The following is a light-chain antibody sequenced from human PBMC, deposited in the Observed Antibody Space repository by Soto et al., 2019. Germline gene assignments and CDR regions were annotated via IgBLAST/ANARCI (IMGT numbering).Light chain of an antibody. CDR2: AAS. V-gene: IGKV1-8*01. Sequence: AIRMTQSPSSFSASTGDRVTITCRASQGISSYLAWYQQKPGKAPKLLIYAASTLQSGVPSRFSGSGSGTDFTLTISCLQSADFATYYCQQYYSYPSLTFGGGTKVEIK. CDR1: QGISSY. J-gene: IGKJ4*01. CDR3: QQYYSYPSLT.